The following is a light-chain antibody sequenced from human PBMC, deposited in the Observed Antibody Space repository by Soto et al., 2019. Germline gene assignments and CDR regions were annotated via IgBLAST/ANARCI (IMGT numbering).Light chain of an antibody. V-gene: IGKV3-15*01. Sequence: DIVLTQSRANLSDPPGVRATLSGTASQSVSSNLAWYQQKPGQAPRLLIYGASTRATGIPARFSGSGSGTEFTLTISSLQSEDFAVYYCQQYNNWPQTFGRGSKEE. CDR3: QQYNNWPQT. CDR2: GAS. J-gene: IGKJ1*01. CDR1: QSVSSN.